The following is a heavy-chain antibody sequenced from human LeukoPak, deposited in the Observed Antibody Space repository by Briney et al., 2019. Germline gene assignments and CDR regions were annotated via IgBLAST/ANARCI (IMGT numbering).Heavy chain of an antibody. CDR2: ISGSGSTI. CDR3: GKKRSDRGSKGAHFVFDI. D-gene: IGHD1-26*01. V-gene: IGHV3-23*01. J-gene: IGHJ3*02. Sequence: PTGGSLRLSCAASGFTFSSYAMSWVRQAPGKGLEWVSAISGSGSTIYYADSVKGRFTISRDNAKNSLYLQMNSLRAEDTAVYYCGKKRSDRGSKGAHFVFDIGGKGTLV. CDR1: GFTFSSYA.